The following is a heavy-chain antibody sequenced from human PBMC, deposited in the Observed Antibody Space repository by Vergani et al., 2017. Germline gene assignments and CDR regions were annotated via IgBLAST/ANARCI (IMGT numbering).Heavy chain of an antibody. CDR2: INSSGGST. CDR3: ARPHDEIRPPDPRRLDY. V-gene: IGHV1-46*03. Sequence: QVLLVQSGAEVKKPGASVRVSCKTSVYTFTNYYIHWVRQAPGQGLEWMGIINSSGGSTTYAQQFQGRLTMTRDTSTSTVYMDLSNLRSEDTAVYYCARPHDEIRPPDPRRLDYWGQGTMVTVSS. D-gene: IGHD1-1*01. J-gene: IGHJ4*02. CDR1: VYTFTNYY.